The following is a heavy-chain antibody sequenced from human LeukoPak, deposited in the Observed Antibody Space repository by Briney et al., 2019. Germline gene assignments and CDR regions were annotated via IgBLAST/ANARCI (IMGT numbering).Heavy chain of an antibody. CDR1: GFTFSSYW. CDR3: ARDDYYGSADY. V-gene: IGHV3-7*01. D-gene: IGHD3-10*01. J-gene: IGHJ4*02. CDR2: IKQDGSEK. Sequence: PGGSVRLSCAASGFTFSSYWMSWVRQAPGKGLEWVANIKQDGSEKYYVDSVKGRFTISRDNAKNSLYLQMNSLRAEDTAVYYCARDDYYGSADYWGQGTLVTVSS.